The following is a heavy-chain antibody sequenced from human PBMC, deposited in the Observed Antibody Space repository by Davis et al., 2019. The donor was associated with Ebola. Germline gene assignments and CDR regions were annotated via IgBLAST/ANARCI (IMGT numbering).Heavy chain of an antibody. V-gene: IGHV3-23*01. Sequence: GGSLRLSCAASGFTFSSYAMSWVRQAPGKGLEWVSAISGSGGSTYYADSVKGRFTISRDNAKNSLYLQMNSLRDEDTAVYYCARESYDYIWGSYRIFFDYWGQGTLVTVSS. J-gene: IGHJ4*02. CDR1: GFTFSSYA. CDR2: ISGSGGST. D-gene: IGHD3-16*02. CDR3: ARESYDYIWGSYRIFFDY.